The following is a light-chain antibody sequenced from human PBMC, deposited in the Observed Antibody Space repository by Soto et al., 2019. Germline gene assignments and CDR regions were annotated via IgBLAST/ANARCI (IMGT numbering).Light chain of an antibody. J-gene: IGKJ5*01. CDR1: QSLTGR. CDR3: QQYKVYPYT. Sequence: DIQMTQSPSTLSASIGDRVTLTCRASQSLTGRLAWYQQKPGRPPKLLISDVSILESGFPSRFSRSESGTDFTLHISSLRHDDVATCYCQQYKVYPYTFGQGNRL. CDR2: DVS. V-gene: IGKV1-5*01.